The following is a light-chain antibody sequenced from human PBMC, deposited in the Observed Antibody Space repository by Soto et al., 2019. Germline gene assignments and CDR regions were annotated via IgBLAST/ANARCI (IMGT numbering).Light chain of an antibody. CDR2: GPS. CDR1: QSVSSN. CDR3: QQYNDWPPS. V-gene: IGKV3-15*01. Sequence: EIVMTQSPATLSVSPGERATLSCRASQSVSSNLAWYQQKPGQAPRLLLYGPSTRATGIPARFSGSGSGTEFTLTISSLQSEDFAVYYCQQYNDWPPSFGQGTNLEIK. J-gene: IGKJ2*03.